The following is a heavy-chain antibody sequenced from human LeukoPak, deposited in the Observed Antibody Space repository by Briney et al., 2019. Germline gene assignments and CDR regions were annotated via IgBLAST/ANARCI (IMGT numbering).Heavy chain of an antibody. CDR3: ARLGHCGETNCYSDFYYMDV. D-gene: IGHD2-21*01. J-gene: IGHJ6*03. V-gene: IGHV1-69*13. CDR2: IIPVFEKP. Sequence: ASVKVSCKASGGTFSNYAVSWVRQAPGQGLEWMGGIIPVFEKPNYARKFQDRVTITADESTATAYMELSSLTSEDTAIYFCARLGHCGETNCYSDFYYMDVWGKGTTVIVSS. CDR1: GGTFSNYA.